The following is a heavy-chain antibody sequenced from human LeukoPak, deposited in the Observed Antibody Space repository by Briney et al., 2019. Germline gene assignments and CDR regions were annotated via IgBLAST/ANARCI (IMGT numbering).Heavy chain of an antibody. V-gene: IGHV1-2*02. CDR3: ARAGFREWLRKPFDY. CDR2: INPNSGGT. Sequence: GASVKVSCKASGYTFTGYYMHWVRQAPGKGLEWMGWINPNSGGTNYAQKFQGRVTMTRDTSISTAYMELSGLRSDDTAVYYCARAGFREWLRKPFDYWGQGTLVTVSS. D-gene: IGHD5-12*01. CDR1: GYTFTGYY. J-gene: IGHJ4*02.